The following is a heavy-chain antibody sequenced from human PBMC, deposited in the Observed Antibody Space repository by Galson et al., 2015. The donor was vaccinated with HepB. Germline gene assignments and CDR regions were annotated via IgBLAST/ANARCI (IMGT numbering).Heavy chain of an antibody. Sequence: SVKVSCKASGYTFTNCGITWVRQAPGQGLEWMGWISGYGDNTQYAQKFHDRVTMTTETSTDTAYMELRSLISDDTAVYYCARNDTLSGADPWGQGTLVTVSS. CDR3: ARNDTLSGADP. V-gene: IGHV1-18*04. CDR2: ISGYGDNT. J-gene: IGHJ5*02. CDR1: GYTFTNCG. D-gene: IGHD2/OR15-2a*01.